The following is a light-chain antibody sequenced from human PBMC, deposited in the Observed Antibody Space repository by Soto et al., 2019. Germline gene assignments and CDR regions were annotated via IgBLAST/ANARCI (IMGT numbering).Light chain of an antibody. J-gene: IGLJ1*01. Sequence: QSVLTQPPSVSGAPGQRVTISCTGSSSNIGAGYDVHWYQQLPGTAPKLLISGNNNRPSGVPDRFSGSKSGTSASLAITGLQAEDEADYYCQSYDSSPSGFGVFGTGTKVTVL. CDR3: QSYDSSPSGFGV. CDR1: SSNIGAGYD. CDR2: GNN. V-gene: IGLV1-40*01.